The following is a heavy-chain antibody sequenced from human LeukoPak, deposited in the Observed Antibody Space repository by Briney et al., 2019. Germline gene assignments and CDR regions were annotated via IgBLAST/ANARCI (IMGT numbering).Heavy chain of an antibody. J-gene: IGHJ4*02. V-gene: IGHV3-49*04. CDR3: IMSSHRYCSRTNCPLDL. Sequence: GGSLRLSCTASGGIFGGYAMSWVRQAPGKGLEWVGVIRSKKYGENKEYAAAVTGRFTNSRDDSKHAAYLQMDNLKLEDTAIYYCIMSSHRYCSRTNCPLDLWGQGILVTVSP. CDR2: IRSKKYGENK. CDR1: GGIFGGYA. D-gene: IGHD2-2*01.